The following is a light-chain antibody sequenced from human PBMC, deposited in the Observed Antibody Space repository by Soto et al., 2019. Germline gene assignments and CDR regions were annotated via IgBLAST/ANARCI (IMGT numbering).Light chain of an antibody. J-gene: IGKJ4*01. Sequence: EIVMTQSPATLSVSPGERATLSCRASQSVSNNLAWYQQKPGQAPRLLIYHASTGATGIPARVSGSGSGTALTRTISSVQSEDFAVSYCQQYNEWPLTFGGGTKVEIK. CDR2: HAS. V-gene: IGKV3-15*01. CDR1: QSVSNN. CDR3: QQYNEWPLT.